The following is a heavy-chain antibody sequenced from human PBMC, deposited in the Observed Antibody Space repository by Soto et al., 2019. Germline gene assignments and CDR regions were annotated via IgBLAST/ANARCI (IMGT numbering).Heavy chain of an antibody. J-gene: IGHJ6*02. V-gene: IGHV1-69*06. Sequence: SVKVSGKGSGGTFSSYGISWVRQAPGQGLEWMGGIIPIFGTANYAQKFQDRVTITADKSTSTAYMELSSLRSEDTAVYYCARGGGGYSYGRYYYYRMDVSGQGTTLTVSS. D-gene: IGHD5-18*01. CDR1: GGTFSSYG. CDR2: IIPIFGTA. CDR3: ARGGGGYSYGRYYYYRMDV.